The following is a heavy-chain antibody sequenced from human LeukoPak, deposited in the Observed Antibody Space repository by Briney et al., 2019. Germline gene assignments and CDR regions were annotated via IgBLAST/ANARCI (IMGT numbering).Heavy chain of an antibody. D-gene: IGHD4-17*01. CDR1: GYTFTNYH. Sequence: ASLKVSCKASGYTFTNYHINWVRQAPGRGLEWMGWINPNTGDRGYAQKFQGRVSITSDTSISTAYMELGSPRSEDTAVYFCARTTSLTASGYDYWGQGTLVTVSS. CDR2: INPNTGDR. V-gene: IGHV1-8*03. J-gene: IGHJ4*02. CDR3: ARTTSLTASGYDY.